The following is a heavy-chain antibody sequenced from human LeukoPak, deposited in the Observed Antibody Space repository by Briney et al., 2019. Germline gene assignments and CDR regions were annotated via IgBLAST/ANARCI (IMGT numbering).Heavy chain of an antibody. CDR3: ASGAYNYGDGFDY. CDR2: ISGSGGST. D-gene: IGHD5-18*01. V-gene: IGHV3-23*01. Sequence: PGGSLRVSCAGSGFTFSSYAMNWVRQAPGKGLEWVSGISGSGGSTYYADSVKGRFSNSRDDSKNTVYLQMNSLRAEDTAVYYCASGAYNYGDGFDYWGRGILVTVSS. J-gene: IGHJ4*02. CDR1: GFTFSSYA.